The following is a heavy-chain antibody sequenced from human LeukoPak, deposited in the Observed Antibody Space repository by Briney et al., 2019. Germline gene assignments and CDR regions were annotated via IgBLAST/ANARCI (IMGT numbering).Heavy chain of an antibody. CDR3: ARVRGGRSWYYYGMDV. D-gene: IGHD3-16*01. V-gene: IGHV3-30-3*01. CDR2: ISYDGDNE. CDR1: GFTFSNLA. Sequence: GGSLRLSCAASGFTFSNLAMHWVRQAPGKGLEWVAVISYDGDNEYYADSVEGQFTISRDNSKDRLYLQMNSLRPEDTAMYYCARVRGGRSWYYYGMDVWGRGTTVTVCS. J-gene: IGHJ6*02.